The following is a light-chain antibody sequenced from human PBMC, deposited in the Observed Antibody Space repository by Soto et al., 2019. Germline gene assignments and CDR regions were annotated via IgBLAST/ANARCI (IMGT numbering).Light chain of an antibody. CDR2: AAS. J-gene: IGKJ3*01. CDR3: QQSYSTLT. CDR1: RSISDY. Sequence: DIRMTQSPSSLSASVGDRVTITCRASRSISDYLSWYQQKPGKAPRLLIFAASRLQSGVPSRFSGSGYGTEFTPTISSLQPEDFGTYYCQQSYSTLTFGPGTKVDI. V-gene: IGKV1-39*01.